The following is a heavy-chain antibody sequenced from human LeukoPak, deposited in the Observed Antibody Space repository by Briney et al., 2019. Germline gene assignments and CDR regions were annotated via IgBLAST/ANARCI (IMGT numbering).Heavy chain of an antibody. D-gene: IGHD6-19*01. CDR2: ISNSGSYT. Sequence: PGGSLILSCAASGFTFSDEYMSWIRQAPGKGLEWVSYISNSGSYTNYADSVKGRFTISRDNAKNSLFLQMNSLRAEDTAVYYCARSRGAGPGAYFDYWGQGIPVSVSS. CDR3: ARSRGAGPGAYFDY. J-gene: IGHJ4*02. CDR1: GFTFSDEY. V-gene: IGHV3-11*03.